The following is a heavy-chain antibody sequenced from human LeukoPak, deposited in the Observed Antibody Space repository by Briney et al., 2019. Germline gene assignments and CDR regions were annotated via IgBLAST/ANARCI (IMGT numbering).Heavy chain of an antibody. CDR3: AKGSEVRGFDY. CDR2: ISYDGSNK. Sequence: GGSLRLSCAASGFTFSSYGMHWVRQAPGKGLEWVAVISYDGSNKYYADSVKGRFTISRDNSKNTLYLQMNSLRAEDTAVYYCAKGSEVRGFDYWGQGTLVTVSS. CDR1: GFTFSSYG. J-gene: IGHJ4*02. D-gene: IGHD2-15*01. V-gene: IGHV3-30*18.